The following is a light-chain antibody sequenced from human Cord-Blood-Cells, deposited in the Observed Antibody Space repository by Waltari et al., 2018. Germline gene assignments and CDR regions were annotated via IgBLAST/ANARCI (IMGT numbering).Light chain of an antibody. CDR3: CSYAGSSSYV. V-gene: IGLV2-23*01. J-gene: IGLJ1*01. CDR1: SSDVGSYNL. Sequence: QSALTQPASVSGSPGQSITIPCTETSSDVGSYNLVPWYQQHPGKAPKLMIYEGSKRPSGVSNRFSGSKSGNTASLTISGLQAEDEADYYCCSYAGSSSYVFGTGTKVTVL. CDR2: EGS.